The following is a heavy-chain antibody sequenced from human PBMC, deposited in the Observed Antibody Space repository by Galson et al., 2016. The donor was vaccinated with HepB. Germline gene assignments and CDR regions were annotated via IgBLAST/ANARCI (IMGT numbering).Heavy chain of an antibody. Sequence: SLRLSCAASGFTFKNYWMTWVRQAPGRGLEWVANIKEDGSDKQYVDSVRGRFTISRDNAKNTLYLQMNSLRAEDTAVYFCARRDIPMANDYWRQGVLVTVAS. CDR3: ARRDIPMANDY. J-gene: IGHJ4*02. D-gene: IGHD5-18*01. V-gene: IGHV3-7*02. CDR2: IKEDGSDK. CDR1: GFTFKNYW.